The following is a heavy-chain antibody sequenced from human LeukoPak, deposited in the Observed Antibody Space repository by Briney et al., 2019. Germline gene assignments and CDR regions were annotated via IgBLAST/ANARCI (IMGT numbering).Heavy chain of an antibody. CDR2: ISSSSNYI. CDR1: GFTFSSYS. J-gene: IGHJ4*02. D-gene: IGHD1-26*01. V-gene: IGHV3-21*01. Sequence: PGGSLRLSCAASGFTFSSYSMNWVRQAPGKGLEWVSSISSSSNYIYYADSVKGRFTISRDNAKNSLYLQMNSLRAEDTAVYYCARDFEKGMATTPNPFDYWGQGTLVTVSS. CDR3: ARDFEKGMATTPNPFDY.